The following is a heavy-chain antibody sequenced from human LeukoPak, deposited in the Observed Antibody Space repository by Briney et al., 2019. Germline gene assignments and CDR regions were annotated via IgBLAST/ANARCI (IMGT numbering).Heavy chain of an antibody. CDR1: GYTFTSYG. D-gene: IGHD3/OR15-3a*01. Sequence: ASVKVSCKTSGYTFTSYGLIWVRQAPGQGLEWMGWISGNNGNTNYAQEFRDRVTMTTDKSTSSAYMELRSLTSDDTAVYYCARGVGVWTGYYVAAFYLDLWGQGTLVTVSS. CDR2: ISGNNGNT. J-gene: IGHJ4*02. V-gene: IGHV1-18*01. CDR3: ARGVGVWTGYYVAAFYLDL.